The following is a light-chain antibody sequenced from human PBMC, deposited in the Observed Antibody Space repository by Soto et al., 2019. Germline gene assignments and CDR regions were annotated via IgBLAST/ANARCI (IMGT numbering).Light chain of an antibody. CDR2: ASS. J-gene: IGKJ1*01. Sequence: DIQMTQSPSTLSASVGDRVTITCRASQSISSWLAWYQQKPGKAPKLLIYASSTLQSGVPSRFSGSGSGTEFALTISSLQPEDFATYYCQYYAGVWTFGQGTKVDI. CDR3: QYYAGVWT. V-gene: IGKV1-5*01. CDR1: QSISSW.